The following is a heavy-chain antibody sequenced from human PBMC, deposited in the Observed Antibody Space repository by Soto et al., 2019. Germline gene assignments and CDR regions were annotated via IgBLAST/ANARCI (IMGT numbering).Heavy chain of an antibody. J-gene: IGHJ4*02. CDR3: ARAGGYCSSTSCYYFDY. CDR1: GFTVSSNY. D-gene: IGHD2-2*01. Sequence: EVQLVETGGGLIQPGGSLRLSCAASGFTVSSNYMTWVRQAPGKGLEWVSIIYTVGSTYYADSVKGRFTISRDNSKNTLYLQRNSLRADDTAVYYCARAGGYCSSTSCYYFDYWGQGTLVTVSS. CDR2: IYTVGST. V-gene: IGHV3-53*02.